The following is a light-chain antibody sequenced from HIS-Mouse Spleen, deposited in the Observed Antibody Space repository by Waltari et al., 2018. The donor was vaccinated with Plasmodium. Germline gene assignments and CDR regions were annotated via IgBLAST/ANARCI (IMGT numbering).Light chain of an antibody. J-gene: IGLJ3*02. V-gene: IGLV2-23*01. Sequence: QSALPQPASVSGSPGQSITISCTGTRSDVGSYNLVSWYQQHPGKAPKLMIYEGSKRPSGVSNRFSGSKSGNTASLTISGLQAEDEADYYCCSYAGSSTNWVFGGGTKLTVL. CDR3: CSYAGSSTNWV. CDR2: EGS. CDR1: RSDVGSYNL.